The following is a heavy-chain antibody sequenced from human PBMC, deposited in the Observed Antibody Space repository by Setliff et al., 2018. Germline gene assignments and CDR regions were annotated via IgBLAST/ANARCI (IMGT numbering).Heavy chain of an antibody. CDR3: LRIRLVPHGHS. J-gene: IGHJ4*02. CDR1: GDSFSGYF. V-gene: IGHV4-4*08. D-gene: IGHD2-15*01. CDR2: IHSSGRS. Sequence: SETLSLTCAVYGDSFSGYFWTWIRQPPGKGLEWIGYIHSSGRSNYNPSLKSRVTTSIDTSKNQFSLRLSSVAATDTAVYYCLRIRLVPHGHSWGQGTLVTVSS.